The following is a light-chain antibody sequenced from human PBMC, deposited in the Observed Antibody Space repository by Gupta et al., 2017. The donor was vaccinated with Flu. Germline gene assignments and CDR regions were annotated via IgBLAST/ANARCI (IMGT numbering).Light chain of an antibody. J-gene: IGLJ3*02. CDR2: KNN. CDR1: NSNIGNNY. Sequence: SVLTQPPSASGTPGQKVTISCSGSNSNIGNNYVHWYQQLPGTAPKLLIYKNNQRPSGVPDRFSGSKSGTSASLAISRLRSEDEADYFCATWDDSLTGRVFGGGTKLTVL. V-gene: IGLV1-47*01. CDR3: ATWDDSLTGRV.